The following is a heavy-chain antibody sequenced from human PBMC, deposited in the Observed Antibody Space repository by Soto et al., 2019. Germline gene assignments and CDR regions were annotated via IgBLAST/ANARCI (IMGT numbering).Heavy chain of an antibody. CDR2: ISYDGSNK. Sequence: LRLSCAASGFTFSSYAMHWVRQAPGKGLEWVAVISYDGSNKYYADSVKGRVTISRDNSKNTLYLQMNSLRAEDTAVYYCARNLPLIVVVPGFDYWGQGTLVTVSS. CDR3: ARNLPLIVVVPGFDY. D-gene: IGHD3-22*01. J-gene: IGHJ4*02. V-gene: IGHV3-30-3*01. CDR1: GFTFSSYA.